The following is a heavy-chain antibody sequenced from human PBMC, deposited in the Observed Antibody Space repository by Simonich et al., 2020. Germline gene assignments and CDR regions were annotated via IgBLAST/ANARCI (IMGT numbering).Heavy chain of an antibody. CDR2: NNPKSGGT. V-gene: IGHV1-2*02. Sequence: QVQLVQSGAEVKKPGASVKVSCKASGYTFTGYYMHWVRQAPGQGLEWMGWNNPKSGGTNYAQKVQGRVTRTRDTSISTAYMELSRLRSDDTAVYYCARVRFEAFDIWGQGTMVTVSS. CDR3: ARVRFEAFDI. J-gene: IGHJ3*02. CDR1: GYTFTGYY.